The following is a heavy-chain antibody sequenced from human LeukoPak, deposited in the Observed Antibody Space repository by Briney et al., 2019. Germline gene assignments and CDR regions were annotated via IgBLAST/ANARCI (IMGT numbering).Heavy chain of an antibody. CDR2: IYYSGGT. Sequence: PSETLSLTCAVAGGFIRSDNYYWGWIRQPPGKGLEWIGSIYYSGGTYSNPSLMSRVTISADKSESQLSLKLSSVTAADTAVYYCVRAPDYWGQGTLVTVSS. CDR3: VRAPDY. V-gene: IGHV4-39*01. CDR1: GGFIRSDNYY. J-gene: IGHJ4*02.